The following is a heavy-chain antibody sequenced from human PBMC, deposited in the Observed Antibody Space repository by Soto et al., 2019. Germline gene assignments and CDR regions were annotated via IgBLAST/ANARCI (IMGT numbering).Heavy chain of an antibody. CDR2: IIPIFGTA. D-gene: IGHD1-1*01. J-gene: IGHJ4*02. V-gene: IGHV1-69*13. CDR1: GGTFSSYA. Sequence: SVKVSCKASGGTFSSYAISWVRQAPGQGLEWMGGIIPIFGTANYAQKFQGRVTITADESTSTAYMELSSLRSEDTAVYYCATPGGTTIVYFDYWGQGTLVTVSS. CDR3: ATPGGTTIVYFDY.